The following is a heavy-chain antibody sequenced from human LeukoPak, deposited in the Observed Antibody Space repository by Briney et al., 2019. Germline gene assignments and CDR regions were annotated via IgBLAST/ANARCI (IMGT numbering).Heavy chain of an antibody. D-gene: IGHD2-15*01. J-gene: IGHJ4*02. CDR2: INHSGST. CDR3: ARVSSVGGGFDY. Sequence: SETLSLTCAVYGGSFSGYYWSWIRQPPGKGLEWIGEINHSGSTNYNPSLKSRVTISVDTSKNQFSLKLSSVTAADTAVYYCARVSSVGGGFDYWGQGTLVTVSS. V-gene: IGHV4-34*01. CDR1: GGSFSGYY.